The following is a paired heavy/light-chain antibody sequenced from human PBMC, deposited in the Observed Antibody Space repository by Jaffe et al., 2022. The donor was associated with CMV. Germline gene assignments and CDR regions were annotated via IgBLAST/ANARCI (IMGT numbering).Light chain of an antibody. CDR3: SSYTTSSPYV. V-gene: IGLV2-14*01. J-gene: IGLJ1*01. CDR2: DVS. Sequence: QSALTQPASVSGSPGQSITISCTGTSSDVGGYNYVSWYQQHPGKAPKLMIYDVSSRPSGVSDRFSGSKSGNTASLTISGLQAEDEAVYYCSSYTTSSPYVFGTGTTVTVL. CDR1: SSDVGGYNY.
Heavy chain of an antibody. V-gene: IGHV3-7*03. CDR3: AGDHHHVVLDYFYYYYMDV. CDR2: INQDGSEI. CDR1: GFTFTNYW. Sequence: EVQLVESGGGLVQPGGSLRLSCAASGFTFTNYWMSWVRQAPGKGLEWVANINQDGSEIYYVDSVKGRFTISRDNGKNSLYLQMNSLRGDDTAIYYCAGDHHHVVLDYFYYYYMDVWGRGTAVTVAS. J-gene: IGHJ6*03. D-gene: IGHD2-8*01.